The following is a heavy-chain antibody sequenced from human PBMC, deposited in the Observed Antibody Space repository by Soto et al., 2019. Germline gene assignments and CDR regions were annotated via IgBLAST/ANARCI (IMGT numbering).Heavy chain of an antibody. CDR1: GFTFSSYA. J-gene: IGHJ6*02. D-gene: IGHD3-22*01. Sequence: PGGSLRLSCAASGFTFSSYAMHWVRQAPGKGLEWVAVISYDGSNKYYADSVKGRFTISRDNSKSTLYLQMNSLRAEDTAVYYCARYDSSGYFRLYYYYGMDVWGQGTTVTVSS. CDR2: ISYDGSNK. CDR3: ARYDSSGYFRLYYYYGMDV. V-gene: IGHV3-30-3*01.